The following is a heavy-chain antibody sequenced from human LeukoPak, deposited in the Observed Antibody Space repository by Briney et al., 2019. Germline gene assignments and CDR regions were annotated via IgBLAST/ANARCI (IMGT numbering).Heavy chain of an antibody. CDR3: ARDAFLYCSSTSCPQGFDY. CDR1: GGSISSSSYY. V-gene: IGHV4-39*07. J-gene: IGHJ4*02. D-gene: IGHD2-2*01. Sequence: SETLSLTCTGSGGSISSSSYYWGWIRQPPGRGLEWIGSIYYSGSTYYNPSLKSRVTISVDTSKNQFSLKLSSVTAADTAVYCCARDAFLYCSSTSCPQGFDYWGQGSLVTVSS. CDR2: IYYSGST.